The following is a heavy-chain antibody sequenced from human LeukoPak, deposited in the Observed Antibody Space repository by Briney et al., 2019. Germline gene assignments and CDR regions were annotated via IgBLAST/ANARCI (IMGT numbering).Heavy chain of an antibody. CDR2: INHSGST. V-gene: IGHV4-34*01. CDR3: VRQYYGSGSYSPNWFDP. D-gene: IGHD3-10*01. Sequence: TSETLSLTCAVYGGSFSGYYWSWIRQPPGKGLEWIGEINHSGSTNYNPSLKSRVTISVDTSKNQFSLKLSSVTAADTAVYYCVRQYYGSGSYSPNWFDPWGQGTLVTVSS. CDR1: GGSFSGYY. J-gene: IGHJ5*02.